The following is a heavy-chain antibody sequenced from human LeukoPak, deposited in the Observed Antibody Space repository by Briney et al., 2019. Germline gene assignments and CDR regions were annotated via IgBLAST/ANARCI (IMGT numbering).Heavy chain of an antibody. CDR2: ISSSGSTI. CDR1: GFTFSSYE. Sequence: GGSLRLSCAASGFTFSSYEMHWVRQAPGKGLEWISYISSSGSTIYYADSVKGRFTISRDNAKNSLYLQMNSLRAEDTAVYYCARGTGCSGGSCFFDHWGQGTLVTVSS. D-gene: IGHD2-15*01. CDR3: ARGTGCSGGSCFFDH. V-gene: IGHV3-48*03. J-gene: IGHJ4*02.